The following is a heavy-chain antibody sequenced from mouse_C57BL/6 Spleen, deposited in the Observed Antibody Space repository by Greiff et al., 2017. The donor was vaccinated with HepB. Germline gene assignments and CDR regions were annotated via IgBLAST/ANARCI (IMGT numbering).Heavy chain of an antibody. V-gene: IGHV1-53*01. CDR2: INPSNGGT. D-gene: IGHD2-4*01. J-gene: IGHJ2*01. Sequence: QVQLQQPGTELVKPGASVKLSCKASGYTFTSYWMHWVKQRPGQGLEWIGNINPSNGGTNYNEKFKSKATLTVDKSSSTAYMQLRSLTSEDSAVYYCARGLYYDYGYYFDYWGQGTTLTVSS. CDR3: ARGLYYDYGYYFDY. CDR1: GYTFTSYW.